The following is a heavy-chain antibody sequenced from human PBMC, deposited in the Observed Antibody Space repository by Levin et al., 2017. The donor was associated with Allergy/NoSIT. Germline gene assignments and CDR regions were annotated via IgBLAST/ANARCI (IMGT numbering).Heavy chain of an antibody. V-gene: IGHV4-30-4*01. CDR3: AREVRGYSFGYDDAFDS. D-gene: IGHD5-18*01. Sequence: SQTLSLTCTVSGGSISSGDYYWSWIRQPPGKGLEWIGSIYYSGSTYYNPSLKSRITISVDTSKNQFSLKLSSVTAADTAVYYCAREVRGYSFGYDDAFDSWGQGTMVTVSS. J-gene: IGHJ3*02. CDR2: IYYSGST. CDR1: GGSISSGDYY.